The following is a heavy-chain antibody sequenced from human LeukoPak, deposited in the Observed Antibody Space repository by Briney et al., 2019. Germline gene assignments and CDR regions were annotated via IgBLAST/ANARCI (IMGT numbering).Heavy chain of an antibody. Sequence: GGSLRLSWAASRFTSSNYWMNWFRQAPGKGLEWVANINQDGSEKNYVDSVEGRFTISRDNAENSLYLQMNRLGAEDTAVYYCATDRDSSRQTRFDYWGQGTLVTVSS. CDR3: ATDRDSSRQTRFDY. J-gene: IGHJ4*02. CDR1: RFTSSNYW. CDR2: INQDGSEK. V-gene: IGHV3-7*01. D-gene: IGHD6-13*01.